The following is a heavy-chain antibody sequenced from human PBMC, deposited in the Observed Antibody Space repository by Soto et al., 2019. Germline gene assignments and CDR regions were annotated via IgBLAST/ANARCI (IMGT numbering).Heavy chain of an antibody. CDR2: ISDGGTTT. V-gene: IGHV3-23*01. CDR1: GFTFSSYS. Sequence: GGSLRLSCAASGFTFSSYSITWVRQAPWKGLEWISVISDGGTTTYYSDSVRGRFTISRDNSRRTVILQMNSLRAEDTAVYFCAKGVSRGSGISRFHVWGQWTTGTVSS. J-gene: IGHJ6*01. D-gene: IGHD2-15*01. CDR3: AKGVSRGSGISRFHV.